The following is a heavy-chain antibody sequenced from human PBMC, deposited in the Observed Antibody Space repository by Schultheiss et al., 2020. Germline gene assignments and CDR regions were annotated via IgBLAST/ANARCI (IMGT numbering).Heavy chain of an antibody. CDR2: ISVSTDTI. J-gene: IGHJ4*02. Sequence: GESLKISCEASGFTFSNYGIHWVRQAPGKGLEWVSYISVSTDTIYYADSVRGRFTISRDNAKNSLYLQMNSLRDEDTAVYYCARVGYCTGGVCYETFDYWGQGTLVTVSS. CDR1: GFTFSNYG. V-gene: IGHV3-48*02. CDR3: ARVGYCTGGVCYETFDY. D-gene: IGHD2-8*02.